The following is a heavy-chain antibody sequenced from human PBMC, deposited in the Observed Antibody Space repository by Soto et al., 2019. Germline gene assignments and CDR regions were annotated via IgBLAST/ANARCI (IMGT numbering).Heavy chain of an antibody. CDR1: SDSIAGENW. CDR2: VFHTGGT. CDR3: ARVFSSGSGWMYYFDF. Sequence: QVQLQESGPGLVKPSETLSLTCTVSSDSIAGENWWSWVRQPPGLGLEWIGEVFHTGGTNYNPSLKSRVTMEVDKSKNQFPLQLISATAACTAVYYCARVFSSGSGWMYYFDFWGQGTLVSVSS. D-gene: IGHD6-19*01. J-gene: IGHJ4*02. V-gene: IGHV4-4*02.